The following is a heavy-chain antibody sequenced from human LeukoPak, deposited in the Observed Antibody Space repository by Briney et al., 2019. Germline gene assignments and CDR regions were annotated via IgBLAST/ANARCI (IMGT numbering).Heavy chain of an antibody. J-gene: IGHJ4*02. D-gene: IGHD1-1*01. CDR1: GDSVSSSSAA. CDR2: TYYRSKWYN. CDR3: AREGSEGYLFDY. Sequence: SQTLSLTCAISGDSVSSSSAAWSWIRQSPSRGLEWLGRTYYRSKWYNDYAVSVKSRITINPDTSKNQFSLQLNPMAPEDTAVYYCAREGSEGYLFDYWGQGTLVTVSS. V-gene: IGHV6-1*01.